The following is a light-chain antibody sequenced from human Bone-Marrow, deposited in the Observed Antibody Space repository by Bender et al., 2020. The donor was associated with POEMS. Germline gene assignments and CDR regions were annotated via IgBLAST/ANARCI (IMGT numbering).Light chain of an antibody. CDR1: SSNTGSGYD. CDR2: VYN. Sequence: QSVLTQPPSVSGAPRQRVTISCTGSSSNTGSGYDINWYQHLPGTAPKLLIYVYNNRPSGVPDRFSGSKSGTSASLASTGLQSGDESDYNCQSYDNSLGGLVFGGGTKLTVL. V-gene: IGLV1-40*01. J-gene: IGLJ3*02. CDR3: QSYDNSLGGLV.